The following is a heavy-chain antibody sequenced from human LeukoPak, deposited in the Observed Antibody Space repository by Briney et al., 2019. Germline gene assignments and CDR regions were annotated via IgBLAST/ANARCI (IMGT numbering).Heavy chain of an antibody. CDR2: ITPIFGTA. V-gene: IGHV1-69*05. J-gene: IGHJ4*02. Sequence: ASVKVSCQASGGTFSSYSISWVRQAPGDGLEWIGGITPIFGTANYAQKFQGRVTITTDESTSTAYMELSSLRSEDTAVYYCASSPRGYSYGTYFDYWGQGTLVTVSS. D-gene: IGHD5-18*01. CDR3: ASSPRGYSYGTYFDY. CDR1: GGTFSSYS.